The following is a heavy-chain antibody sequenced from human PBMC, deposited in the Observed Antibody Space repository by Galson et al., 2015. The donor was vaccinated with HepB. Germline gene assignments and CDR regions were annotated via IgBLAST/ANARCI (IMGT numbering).Heavy chain of an antibody. D-gene: IGHD3-10*01. CDR2: IIPIFGTA. CDR1: GGTFSSYA. J-gene: IGHJ4*02. V-gene: IGHV1-69*13. CDR3: ARGYGSGSYYYHY. Sequence: SVKVSCKASGGTFSSYAIDWVRQAPGQGLEWMGGIIPIFGTANYAQKFQGRVTITADESTSTAYMELSSPRYEDTAVYYCARGYGSGSYYYHYWGQGTLVTVSS.